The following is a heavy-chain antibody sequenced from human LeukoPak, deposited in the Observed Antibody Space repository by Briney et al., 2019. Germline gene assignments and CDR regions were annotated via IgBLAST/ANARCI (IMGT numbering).Heavy chain of an antibody. CDR1: GYSFTNYW. V-gene: IGHV5-51*01. CDR2: IYPGDSDT. Sequence: GESLQISCKGSGYSFTNYWIGWVRQMPGKGLEWMGIIYPGDSDTRYSPSFQGQVTISADKSISTAYLQWSSLKASDTAMYYCARHRYPSMMSAAFDIWGQGTMVTVSS. CDR3: ARHRYPSMMSAAFDI. J-gene: IGHJ3*02. D-gene: IGHD3-22*01.